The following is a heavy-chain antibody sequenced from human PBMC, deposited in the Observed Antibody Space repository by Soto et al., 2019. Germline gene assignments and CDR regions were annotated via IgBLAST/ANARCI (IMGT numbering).Heavy chain of an antibody. J-gene: IGHJ4*02. CDR1: GFTFNNYA. V-gene: IGHV3-23*01. CDR2: ISGTGGST. Sequence: EVQLLESGGGVVQPGGSLRLSCAASGFTFNNYALNWVRQAPGKGLEWVSSISGTGGSTFYAGSAKGRFTISRDNSKNTLFLQMTSLRAEDTAVYYCARAIKRWEVNYYFDFWGQGILVTVSS. D-gene: IGHD1-26*01. CDR3: ARAIKRWEVNYYFDF.